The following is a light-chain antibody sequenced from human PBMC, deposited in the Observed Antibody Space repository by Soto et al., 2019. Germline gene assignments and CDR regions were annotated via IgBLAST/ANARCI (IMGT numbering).Light chain of an antibody. J-gene: IGKJ5*01. CDR1: QSVSSN. CDR2: DAS. V-gene: IGKV3-11*01. Sequence: DIVLTQTPATLSVSPGERATLSCRASQSVSSNLAWYQQKPGQAPRLLIYDASNRATGIPARFSGSGSGTDFTLTISSLEPEDFAVYYCQQRSNWPITFGQGTRLE. CDR3: QQRSNWPIT.